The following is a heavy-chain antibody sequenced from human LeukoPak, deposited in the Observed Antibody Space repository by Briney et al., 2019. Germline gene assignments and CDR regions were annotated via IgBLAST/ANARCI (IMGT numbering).Heavy chain of an antibody. CDR2: ISSSSNYI. D-gene: IGHD6-19*01. J-gene: IGHJ3*02. Sequence: PGGSLRLSCAASGFTFDDYGMTWVRQAPGKGLEWVSSISSSSNYIYYGDSLKGRFTVSRDNAKNSLYLQMNSLRAEDTAVYYCARSLWAASSGAFDTWGQGTMVTVSS. CDR3: ARSLWAASSGAFDT. V-gene: IGHV3-21*01. CDR1: GFTFDDYG.